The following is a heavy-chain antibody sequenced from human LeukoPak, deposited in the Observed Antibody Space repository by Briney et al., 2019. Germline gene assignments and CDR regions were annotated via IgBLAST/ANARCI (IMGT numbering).Heavy chain of an antibody. CDR3: ARGTGTFDY. D-gene: IGHD7-27*01. Sequence: SQTLSLTCGISGDSVSSNNAAWNWIRQSPSRGLEWLGRAYYRSKWYSDYAVSVKSRMTINPDTSKNQFSLHLNSVTPEDTAIYYCARGTGTFDYWGQGTLVTVSS. J-gene: IGHJ4*02. CDR1: GDSVSSNNAA. V-gene: IGHV6-1*01. CDR2: AYYRSKWYS.